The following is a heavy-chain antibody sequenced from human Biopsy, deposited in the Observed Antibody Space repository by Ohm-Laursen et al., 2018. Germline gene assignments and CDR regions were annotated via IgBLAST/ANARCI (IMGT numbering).Heavy chain of an antibody. CDR3: TRDRGYYSDRTVPGYLDL. V-gene: IGHV4-59*01. D-gene: IGHD3-22*01. CDR2: VYYTGST. J-gene: IGHJ2*01. Sequence: GTLSLTCTVSGDSISSYYWSWIRQPPGQGLEWIGYVYYTGSTDYNPSLQSRVTISVDTSKNHFSLRLRSVTPADTAIYYCTRDRGYYSDRTVPGYLDLWGRGTLVTVSS. CDR1: GDSISSYY.